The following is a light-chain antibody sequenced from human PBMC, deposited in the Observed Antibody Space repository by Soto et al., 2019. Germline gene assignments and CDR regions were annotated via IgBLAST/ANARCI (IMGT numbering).Light chain of an antibody. CDR2: DAS. Sequence: DIQMTQSPSTLSASVGDRVTITCRASQTITTWLAWYQQKPGKAPKLLIYDASRLQSGVPSRFNGRGSGTEFTLTITSLQPDDFATYYCQQYDDYPYTFGQGTRLDIK. V-gene: IGKV1-5*01. CDR1: QTITTW. J-gene: IGKJ2*01. CDR3: QQYDDYPYT.